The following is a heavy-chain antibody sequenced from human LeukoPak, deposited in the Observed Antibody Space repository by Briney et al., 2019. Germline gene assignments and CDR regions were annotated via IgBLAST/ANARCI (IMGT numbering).Heavy chain of an antibody. Sequence: PSETLTLICTVTRCPFSTGGLYSSWIRQHPGKGLEWIGYIRDSGTTYYNPSLKSRVTISLGTSKNQFSLNLRSVTAADTAVYYCARASRWGDLSLGYWGQGTLVTVSS. D-gene: IGHD3-16*02. V-gene: IGHV4-31*03. J-gene: IGHJ4*02. CDR3: ARASRWGDLSLGY. CDR2: IRDSGTT. CDR1: RCPFSTGGLY.